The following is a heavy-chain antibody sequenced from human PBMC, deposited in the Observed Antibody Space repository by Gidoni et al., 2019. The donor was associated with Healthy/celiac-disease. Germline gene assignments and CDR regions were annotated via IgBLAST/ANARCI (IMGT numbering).Heavy chain of an antibody. CDR1: GFSLSTSGVG. V-gene: IGHV2-5*02. J-gene: IGHJ3*02. Sequence: QITLKESGPTLVKPTQTLTLTCTFSGFSLSTSGVGVAWIRQPPGTALEWLALFYWDDDKRYSPSLKSRLTITKDTSKNQVVLTMTNMDPVDTATYYCAHRLEGLRGSTGTTRGVFDIWGQGTMVTVSS. CDR2: FYWDDDK. CDR3: AHRLEGLRGSTGTTRGVFDI. D-gene: IGHD1-1*01.